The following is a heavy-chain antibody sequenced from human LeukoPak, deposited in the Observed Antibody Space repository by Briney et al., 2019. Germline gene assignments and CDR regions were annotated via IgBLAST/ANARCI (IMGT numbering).Heavy chain of an antibody. Sequence: GASVKASCKASGGTFSSYAISWVRQAPGQGLEWMGIINPSGGSTSYAQKFQGRVTMTRDTSTSTVYMELSSLRSEDTAVYYCARDYSKGAAAATRYYYYYGMDVWGKGTTVTVSS. J-gene: IGHJ6*04. CDR1: GGTFSSYA. V-gene: IGHV1-46*01. D-gene: IGHD6-13*01. CDR2: INPSGGST. CDR3: ARDYSKGAAAATRYYYYYGMDV.